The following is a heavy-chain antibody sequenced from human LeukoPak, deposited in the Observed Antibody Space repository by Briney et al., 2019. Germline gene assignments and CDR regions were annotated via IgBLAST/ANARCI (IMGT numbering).Heavy chain of an antibody. V-gene: IGHV3-23*01. D-gene: IGHD3-10*02. Sequence: GGSLRLSCAASGFTFDSYAMNWVRQAPGKGLEWVSYIRGGGAGARYAEPVKGRFTISRDNAKNTLYLQMDSLSVEDTATYYCAKCSAPYYNDAFDVWGRGTMVTVSS. CDR3: AKCSAPYYNDAFDV. J-gene: IGHJ3*01. CDR1: GFTFDSYA. CDR2: IRGGGAGA.